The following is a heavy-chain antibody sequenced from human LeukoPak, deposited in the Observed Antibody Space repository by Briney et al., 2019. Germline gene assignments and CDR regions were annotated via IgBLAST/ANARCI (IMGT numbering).Heavy chain of an antibody. Sequence: VASVKVSCKASGYTFTGYYMHWVRQAPGQGLEWMGWINPNSGGTNYAQKFQGRVTMTRDTSISTAYMELSRLRSDDTAVYYCARSPWYYYDSSIGYYFDYWGQGTLVTVSS. CDR3: ARSPWYYYDSSIGYYFDY. J-gene: IGHJ4*02. CDR2: INPNSGGT. CDR1: GYTFTGYY. V-gene: IGHV1-2*02. D-gene: IGHD3-22*01.